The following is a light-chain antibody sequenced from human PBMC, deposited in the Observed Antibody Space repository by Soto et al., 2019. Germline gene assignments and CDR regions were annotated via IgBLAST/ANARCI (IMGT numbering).Light chain of an antibody. Sequence: EIVLTQSPATLSLSPGERATLSGLASQSVSSYLAWYQQKPGQAPRLLIYDASNRATGIPARFSGSGSGTDFTLTISSLEPEDFAVYYCQQRSNWPPGYTFGQGTKVDI. J-gene: IGKJ2*01. CDR1: QSVSSY. CDR2: DAS. V-gene: IGKV3-11*01. CDR3: QQRSNWPPGYT.